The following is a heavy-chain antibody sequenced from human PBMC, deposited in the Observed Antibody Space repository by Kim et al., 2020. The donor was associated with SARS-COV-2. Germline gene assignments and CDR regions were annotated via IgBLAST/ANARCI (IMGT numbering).Heavy chain of an antibody. Sequence: SQTLSLTCTVSGGSISNYYWSWIRQPPGKGLEWIAYIYYTGSTNYNPSLKSRVTISLDTSKNQFSLKLSSVTAADTAGYYCARGGQWLGIFDYWGRGTLV. J-gene: IGHJ4*02. CDR1: GGSISNYY. D-gene: IGHD6-19*01. CDR2: IYYTGST. V-gene: IGHV4-59*01. CDR3: ARGGQWLGIFDY.